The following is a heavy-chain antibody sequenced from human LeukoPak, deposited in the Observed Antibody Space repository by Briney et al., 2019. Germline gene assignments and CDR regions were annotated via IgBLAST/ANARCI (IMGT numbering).Heavy chain of an antibody. D-gene: IGHD6-6*01. J-gene: IGHJ4*02. CDR3: ARDSGLVSALGFDY. Sequence: GASVKVSCKASGGTFSSYAISWVRQAPGQGREWMGRIIPIFGTANYAQKFQGRVTITTDESTSTAYMELSSLRSEDTAVYYCARDSGLVSALGFDYWGQGTLVTVSS. CDR1: GGTFSSYA. CDR2: IIPIFGTA. V-gene: IGHV1-69*05.